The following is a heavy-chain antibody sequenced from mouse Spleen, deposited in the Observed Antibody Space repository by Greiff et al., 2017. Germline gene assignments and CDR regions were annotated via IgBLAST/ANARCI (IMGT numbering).Heavy chain of an antibody. Sequence: QVQLQQPGAELVRPGSSVKLSCKASGYTFTSYWMHLVKQRPIQGLEWIGNIDPSDSETHYNQKFKDKATLTVDKSSSTAYMQLSSLTSEDSAVYYCARKMITGFDYWGQGTTLTVSS. CDR1: GYTFTSYW. V-gene: IGHV1-52*01. D-gene: IGHD2-4*01. CDR3: ARKMITGFDY. J-gene: IGHJ2*01. CDR2: IDPSDSET.